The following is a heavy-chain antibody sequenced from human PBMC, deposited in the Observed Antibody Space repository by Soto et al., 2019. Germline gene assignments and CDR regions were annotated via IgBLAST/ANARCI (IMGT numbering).Heavy chain of an antibody. D-gene: IGHD4-17*01. CDR3: ARDLDVTTVTTSFDS. CDR1: GFTFSKYY. J-gene: IGHJ4*02. CDR2: INPSGRTT. V-gene: IGHV1-46*01. Sequence: GAPVKGSCKTSGFTFSKYYMHWLRQVPGQGLEWVGVINPSGRTTSYAQKFLGRVSVTRDASTATVYLELNSLRSADTAVYYCARDLDVTTVTTSFDSWGQGTLVTVSS.